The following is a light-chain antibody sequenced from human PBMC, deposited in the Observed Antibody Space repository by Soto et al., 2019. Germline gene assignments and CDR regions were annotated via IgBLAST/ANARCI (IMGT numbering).Light chain of an antibody. J-gene: IGLJ2*01. V-gene: IGLV2-14*03. CDR1: SSDVGGYNY. CDR3: SSFTSSRAVV. CDR2: DVS. Sequence: QSALTQPASVSGSPGQSITISCTGTSSDVGGYNYVAWYQQHPGKAPKVMIFDVSDRPSGVSPRFSGSKSGNTASLTISGLQAEDEADYYCSSFTSSRAVVFGKWTKLTVL.